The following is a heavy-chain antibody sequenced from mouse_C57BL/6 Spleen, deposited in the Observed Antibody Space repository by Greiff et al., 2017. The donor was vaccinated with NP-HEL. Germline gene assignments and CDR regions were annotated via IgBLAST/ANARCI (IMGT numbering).Heavy chain of an antibody. Sequence: QVQLQQSGAELVKPGASVKMSCKASGYTFTSYWITWVKQRPGQGLEWIGDIYPGSGSTNYNEKFKSKATLTVDTSSSTAYMQLSSLTSEDSAVYYCARGDSSVYAMDYWGQGTSVTVSS. CDR2: IYPGSGST. CDR3: ARGDSSVYAMDY. D-gene: IGHD3-2*01. J-gene: IGHJ4*01. V-gene: IGHV1-55*01. CDR1: GYTFTSYW.